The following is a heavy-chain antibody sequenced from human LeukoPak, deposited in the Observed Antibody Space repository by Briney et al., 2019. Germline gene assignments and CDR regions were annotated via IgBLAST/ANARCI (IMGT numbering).Heavy chain of an antibody. J-gene: IGHJ4*02. CDR2: ISYDGSNK. CDR3: ARGYSGYFEAGY. D-gene: IGHD3-22*01. V-gene: IGHV3-30*01. CDR1: GFTFSSYA. Sequence: GRSLRLSCAASGFTFSSYAMHWVRQAPGKGLEWVAVISYDGSNKYYADSVKGRFTISRDNSKNTLYLQMNSLRAEDTAVYYCARGYSGYFEAGYWGQGTLVTVSS.